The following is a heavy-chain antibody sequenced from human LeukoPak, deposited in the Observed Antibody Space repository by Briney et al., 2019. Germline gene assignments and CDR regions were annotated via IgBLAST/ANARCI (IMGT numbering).Heavy chain of an antibody. J-gene: IGHJ5*02. D-gene: IGHD1-26*01. CDR2: INTDGSST. CDR1: GFTFSSYW. CDR3: ARAGGSNFWFDP. Sequence: GGSLRLSCAASGFTFSSYWMHRVRQAPGKGLVWVSRINTDGSSTNYAQSVKGRFTISRDNAKNTLYLQMNSLRAEDTAVYYCARAGGSNFWFDPWGQGTLVTVSS. V-gene: IGHV3-74*01.